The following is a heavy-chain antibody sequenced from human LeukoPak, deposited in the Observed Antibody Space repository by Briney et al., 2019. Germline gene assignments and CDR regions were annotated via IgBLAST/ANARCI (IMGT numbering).Heavy chain of an antibody. V-gene: IGHV4-61*01. CDR2: IYYSGST. CDR1: GGSISSSSYY. J-gene: IGHJ3*02. D-gene: IGHD3-10*01. Sequence: SETLSLTCTVSGGSISSSSYYWSWIRQPPGKGLEWIGYIYYSGSTNYNPSLKSRVTISVDTSKNQFSLKLSSVTAADTAVYYCARYQRGSGSSFDIWGQGTMVTVSS. CDR3: ARYQRGSGSSFDI.